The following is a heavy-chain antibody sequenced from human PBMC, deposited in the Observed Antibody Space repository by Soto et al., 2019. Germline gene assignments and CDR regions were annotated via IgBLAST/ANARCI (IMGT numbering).Heavy chain of an antibody. J-gene: IGHJ4*02. CDR3: ARSEATVLDY. Sequence: SETLSLTCAVSGGSISSGGYSWSWIRQPPGKGLEWIGYIYHSGSTYYNPSLKSRVTISVDRSKNQFSLKLSSMTAADTAVYYCARSEATVLDYWGQGTLVTVSS. CDR2: IYHSGST. D-gene: IGHD4-17*01. CDR1: GGSISSGGYS. V-gene: IGHV4-30-2*01.